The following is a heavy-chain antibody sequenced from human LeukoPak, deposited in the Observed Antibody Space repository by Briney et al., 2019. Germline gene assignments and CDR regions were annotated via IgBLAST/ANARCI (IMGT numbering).Heavy chain of an antibody. CDR1: GFTFDDYG. V-gene: IGHV3-20*04. J-gene: IGHJ4*02. D-gene: IGHD3-3*01. Sequence: PGGSLRLSCAASGFTFDDYGMSWVRQAPGKGLEWVSGINWNGGSTGYADSVKGRFSISRDNAKNSLYLQMNGLRAEDTALYYCARSRGFGGSFDYWGQGTLVTVSS. CDR2: INWNGGST. CDR3: ARSRGFGGSFDY.